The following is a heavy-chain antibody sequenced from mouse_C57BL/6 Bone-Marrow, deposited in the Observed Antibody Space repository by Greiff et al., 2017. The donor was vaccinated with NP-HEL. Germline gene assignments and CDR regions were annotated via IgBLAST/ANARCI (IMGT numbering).Heavy chain of an antibody. CDR2: IYPGSGST. CDR1: GYTFTSYW. D-gene: IGHD1-1*01. J-gene: IGHJ1*03. Sequence: VQLQQPGAELVKPGASVKMSCKASGYTFTSYWITWVKQRPGQGLEWIGDIYPGSGSTNYNEKFKSKATLTVDTSSSTAYMQLSSLTSEDSAVYYCASKGHYYYGSSYWYFDVWGTGTTVTVFS. V-gene: IGHV1-55*01. CDR3: ASKGHYYYGSSYWYFDV.